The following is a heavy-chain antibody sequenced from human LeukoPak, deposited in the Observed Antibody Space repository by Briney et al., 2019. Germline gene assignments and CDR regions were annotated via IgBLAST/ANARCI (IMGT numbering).Heavy chain of an antibody. CDR3: ATLAHDYGDYPYWYFDL. V-gene: IGHV3-53*01. CDR1: GFTVSSNY. D-gene: IGHD4-17*01. J-gene: IGHJ2*01. Sequence: GGSLRLSCAASGFTVSSNYMSWVRQAPGKGLEWVSVIYSGGSTYYADSVKGRFTISRDNSKNTLYLQMNSLRAEDTAVYCCATLAHDYGDYPYWYFDLWGRGTLVTVSS. CDR2: IYSGGST.